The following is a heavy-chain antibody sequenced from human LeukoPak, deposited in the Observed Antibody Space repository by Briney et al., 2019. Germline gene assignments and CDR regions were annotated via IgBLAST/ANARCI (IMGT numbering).Heavy chain of an antibody. V-gene: IGHV4-30-2*01. CDR3: ARRTGPFDI. D-gene: IGHD1-14*01. CDR2: IYHSGST. CDR1: GGSISSGGYS. Sequence: TLSLTCAVSGGSISSGGYSWSWIRQPPGKGLEWIGYIYHSGSTYYNPSLKSRVTISVDRSKNQFSLKLSSVTAADTAVYYCARRTGPFDIWGQGTMVTVSS. J-gene: IGHJ3*02.